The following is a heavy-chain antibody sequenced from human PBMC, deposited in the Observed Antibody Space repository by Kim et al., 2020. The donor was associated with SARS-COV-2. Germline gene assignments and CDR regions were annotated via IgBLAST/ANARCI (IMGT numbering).Heavy chain of an antibody. CDR3: ARDYHILAPEY. CDR1: GGSISSRNYY. D-gene: IGHD2-2*01. Sequence: SETLSLTCTVSGGSISSRNYYWAWIRQPPGKGLEWIGNIFYTGTTYYNPSLKSRVTISVDTSKNQFSLKLSSVTAADTAVYYCARDYHILAPEYWGQGILVTVSS. V-gene: IGHV4-39*02. J-gene: IGHJ4*02. CDR2: IFYTGTT.